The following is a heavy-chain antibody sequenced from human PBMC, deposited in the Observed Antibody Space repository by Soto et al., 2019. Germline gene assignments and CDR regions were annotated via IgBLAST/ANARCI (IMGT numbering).Heavy chain of an antibody. V-gene: IGHV4-39*01. CDR1: SGPISSSSYY. CDR3: ARHRRGTGWGPEYFED. CDR2: IYYSGHT. Sequence: QLQLQESGPGLVKPSDTLSLTCTVSSGPISSSSYYWGWIRRPPGKGLEWIGSIYYSGHTYSNPSLKSRVAMFIDTSKNQFSLKVSSVTAADTALYYCARHRRGTGWGPEYFEDWGQGTLVTVSS. J-gene: IGHJ1*01. D-gene: IGHD1-1*01.